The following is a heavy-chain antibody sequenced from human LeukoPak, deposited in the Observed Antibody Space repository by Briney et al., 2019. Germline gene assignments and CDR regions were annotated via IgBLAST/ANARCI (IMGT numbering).Heavy chain of an antibody. Sequence: SVKVSCKASGFTFTSSAVQWVRQARGQRLEWIGWIVVGSGNTNYAQKFQERVTITRDMSTSTAYMELSSLRSEDTAVCYCAADPYGGNGLCDYWGQGTLVTVSS. CDR1: GFTFTSSA. D-gene: IGHD4-23*01. J-gene: IGHJ4*02. CDR3: AADPYGGNGLCDY. CDR2: IVVGSGNT. V-gene: IGHV1-58*01.